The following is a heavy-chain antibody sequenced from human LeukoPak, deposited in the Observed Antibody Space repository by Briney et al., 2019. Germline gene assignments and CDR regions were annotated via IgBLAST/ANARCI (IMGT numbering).Heavy chain of an antibody. D-gene: IGHD4-23*01. Sequence: GGSLSLSCAASGLDVSDNYMTWVHQAPGKGLEWVSVIYSGGNTYYAGSVKGRFTISRDSAKNTLYLQMNSLRPEDTAVYLCARDFGGLDYWGQGTLVTVSS. J-gene: IGHJ4*02. V-gene: IGHV3-66*02. CDR1: GLDVSDNY. CDR2: IYSGGNT. CDR3: ARDFGGLDY.